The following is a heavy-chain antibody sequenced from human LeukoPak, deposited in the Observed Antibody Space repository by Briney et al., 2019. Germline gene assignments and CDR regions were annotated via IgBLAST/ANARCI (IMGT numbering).Heavy chain of an antibody. CDR2: ISAYNGNT. CDR3: ARESIVVVPAAMVGHFDY. CDR1: GYTFTSYG. D-gene: IGHD2-2*01. J-gene: IGHJ4*02. Sequence: ASVKVSCKASGYTFTSYGISWVRQAPGQGVEWMGWISAYNGNTNYAQKLQGRVTMTTDTSTSTAYMELRSLRSDDTAVYYCARESIVVVPAAMVGHFDYWGQGTLVTVSS. V-gene: IGHV1-18*01.